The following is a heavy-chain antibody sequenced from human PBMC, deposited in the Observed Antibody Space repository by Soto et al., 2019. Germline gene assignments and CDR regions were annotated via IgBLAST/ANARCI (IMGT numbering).Heavy chain of an antibody. Sequence: PSETLSLTCTVSGGSISSGDYYWSWIRQPPGKGLEWIGYIYYSGSTYYNPSLKSRVTISVDTSKNQFSLILSSVTAADTAVYYCARHFSTGSEYCCYAMDVWGQGTTVTVSS. CDR2: IYYSGST. D-gene: IGHD3-10*01. CDR1: GGSISSGDYY. CDR3: ARHFSTGSEYCCYAMDV. V-gene: IGHV4-30-4*01. J-gene: IGHJ6*02.